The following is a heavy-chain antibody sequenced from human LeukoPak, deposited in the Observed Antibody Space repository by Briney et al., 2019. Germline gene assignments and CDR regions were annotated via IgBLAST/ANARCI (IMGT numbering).Heavy chain of an antibody. CDR1: GGSMSSYY. J-gene: IGHJ5*02. V-gene: IGHV4-59*01. D-gene: IGHD2-21*02. Sequence: SETLSLTCTVSGGSMSSYYWSWIRQPPGKGLEWIGCIYYSGSTNYNPSLKSRVTISVDTSKNKFSLKVRSVTAADTAVYYCARVRGGDCYPLGFDPWGQGTLVTVSS. CDR2: IYYSGST. CDR3: ARVRGGDCYPLGFDP.